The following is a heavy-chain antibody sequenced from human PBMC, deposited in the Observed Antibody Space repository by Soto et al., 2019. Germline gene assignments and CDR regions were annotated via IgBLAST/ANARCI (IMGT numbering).Heavy chain of an antibody. Sequence: QVQLVQSGAEVKKPGASVKVSCKASGYTFTSYGISWVRQAPGQGLEWMGWISAYNGNTNYAQKLQGRVTMTTDTSTSTAYMELRSLRXXDTXXXXXARDAGVSGELYYWGQGTLVTVSS. CDR1: GYTFTSYG. CDR3: ARDAGVSGELYY. V-gene: IGHV1-18*01. D-gene: IGHD3-16*01. CDR2: ISAYNGNT. J-gene: IGHJ4*02.